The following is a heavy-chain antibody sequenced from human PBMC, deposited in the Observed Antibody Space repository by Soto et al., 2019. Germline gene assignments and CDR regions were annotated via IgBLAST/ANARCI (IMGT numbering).Heavy chain of an antibody. CDR1: GFTFSSYA. V-gene: IGHV3-23*01. Sequence: GGSLRLSCAASGFTFSSYAMSWVRQAPGKGLEWVSAISGSGGSTYYADSVKGRFTISRDNSKNTLYLQMNSLRAEDTAVYYCAKEDELLWFGELSVPHIYYFDYWGQGTLVTVSS. J-gene: IGHJ4*02. D-gene: IGHD3-10*01. CDR2: ISGSGGST. CDR3: AKEDELLWFGELSVPHIYYFDY.